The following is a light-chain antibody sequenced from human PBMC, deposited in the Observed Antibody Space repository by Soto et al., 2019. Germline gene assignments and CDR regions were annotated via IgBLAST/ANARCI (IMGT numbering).Light chain of an antibody. CDR2: GAS. CDR1: QTVSNSY. J-gene: IGKJ1*01. CDR3: QQFGSSPQT. V-gene: IGKV3-20*01. Sequence: EHVLTQSPGTLSLSPGERATLSCRASQTVSNSYLAWYQQKPGQAPRLLIYGASSRATGIPDRFSGGGSGTDFTLTISRLEPEDFAVYYCQQFGSSPQTFGEGTKVDNK.